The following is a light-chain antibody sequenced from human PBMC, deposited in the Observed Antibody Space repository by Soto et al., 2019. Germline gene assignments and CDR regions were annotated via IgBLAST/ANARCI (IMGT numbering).Light chain of an antibody. CDR3: SSYAGSYTWI. CDR2: DVT. CDR1: SXDVAVYSY. J-gene: IGLJ1*01. Sequence: QSVLAQPHSVSGSPGQSVTVSCTGTSXDVAVYSYVSWFQQHPGKAPQLLIYDVTKRPSGVPDRFSGSKSGNTAALTISGLQAEDEAEYFCSSYAGSYTWIFGSGTKVT. V-gene: IGLV2-11*01.